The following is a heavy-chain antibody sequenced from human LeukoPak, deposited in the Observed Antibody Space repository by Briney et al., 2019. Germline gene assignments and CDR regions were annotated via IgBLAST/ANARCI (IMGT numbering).Heavy chain of an antibody. V-gene: IGHV1-69*04. Sequence: ASVKVSCKASGGTFSSYAISWVRQAPGQGLEWMGRIIPILGIANYAQKFQGRVTITADKSTSTAYMELSSLRSEDTAVYYCARDAIAVAMRYFDLWGRGTLVTVSS. CDR2: IIPILGIA. CDR3: ARDAIAVAMRYFDL. D-gene: IGHD6-19*01. J-gene: IGHJ2*01. CDR1: GGTFSSYA.